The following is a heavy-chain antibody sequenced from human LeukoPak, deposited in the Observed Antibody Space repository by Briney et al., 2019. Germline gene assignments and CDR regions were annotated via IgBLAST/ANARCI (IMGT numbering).Heavy chain of an antibody. V-gene: IGHV3-48*03. J-gene: IGHJ6*03. CDR2: ISSSGSTI. CDR1: GFTFSSYE. Sequence: GGSLRLSCAASGFTFSSYEMNWVRQAPGKGLEWVSYISSSGSTIYYADSVKGRFTISRDNAKNSLYLQMNSLRAEDTAVYYCAREGDTAMTAGYYYYMDVWGKGTTVTVSS. CDR3: AREGDTAMTAGYYYYMDV. D-gene: IGHD5-18*01.